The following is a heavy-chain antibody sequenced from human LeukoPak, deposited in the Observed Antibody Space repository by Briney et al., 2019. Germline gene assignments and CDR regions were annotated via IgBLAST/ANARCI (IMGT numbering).Heavy chain of an antibody. V-gene: IGHV3-73*01. J-gene: IGHJ5*02. CDR3: TRDSGTYKRCDP. Sequence: GGSLKLSCAASGFTFSCSAIHWLRQSSGKGLEWVGQIDKKDKGYATATAYAASVKGRFTISRDDSINTAYLQMKSLKTDDTDLYYYTRDSGTYKRCDPWGQGTLVTVSS. D-gene: IGHD1-26*01. CDR2: IDKKDKGYATAT. CDR1: GFTFSCSA.